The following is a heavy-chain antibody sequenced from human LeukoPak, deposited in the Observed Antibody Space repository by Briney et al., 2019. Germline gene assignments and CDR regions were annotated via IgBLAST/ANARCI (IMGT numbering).Heavy chain of an antibody. CDR1: SGSISSYY. D-gene: IGHD6-19*01. J-gene: IGHJ6*04. Sequence: SETLSLNGTVYSGSISSYYWSWIRQPAGKGLEWIGRIYTSGSTNYNPSLKSRVTMSVDTSKNQFSLKLSSVTAADTAVYYCASGPGAVAGPLYYYRMDVWGKGTTVTISS. V-gene: IGHV4-4*07. CDR2: IYTSGST. CDR3: ASGPGAVAGPLYYYRMDV.